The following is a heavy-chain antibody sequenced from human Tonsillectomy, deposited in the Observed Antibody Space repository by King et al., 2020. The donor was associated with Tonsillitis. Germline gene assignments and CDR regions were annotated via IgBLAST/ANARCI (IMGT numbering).Heavy chain of an antibody. J-gene: IGHJ5*02. CDR2: ISSSSSYI. CDR3: ARERDMVATGWFDP. V-gene: IGHV3-21*01. CDR1: GFTFSSYS. Sequence: VQLVESGGGLVKPGGSLRLSCAASGFTFSSYSMNWVRQAPGKGLEWVSSISSSSSYIYYAASVKGRFTISRDNAKNSLYLQMNSLRAEDTAVYYCARERDMVATGWFDPWGQGTLVTVSS. D-gene: IGHD5-12*01.